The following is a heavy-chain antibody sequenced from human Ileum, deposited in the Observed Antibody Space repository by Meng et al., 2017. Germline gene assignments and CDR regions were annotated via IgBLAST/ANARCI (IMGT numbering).Heavy chain of an antibody. J-gene: IGHJ4*02. CDR3: AREFYVDTAMVIDS. Sequence: QVQLQESGSGLVKPSQTLSLTCTVSGDSLTSVNTQWSWIRQSPGKGPEYIGYIYYDGNTYYNPSLKSRLIIPIDTSRNEFSLRLNSVTAADTAVYYCAREFYVDTAMVIDSWGQGTLVTVSS. CDR1: GDSLTSVNTQ. V-gene: IGHV4-30-4*01. CDR2: IYYDGNT. D-gene: IGHD5-18*01.